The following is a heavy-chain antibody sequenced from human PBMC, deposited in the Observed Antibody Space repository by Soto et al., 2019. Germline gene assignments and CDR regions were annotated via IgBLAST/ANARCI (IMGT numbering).Heavy chain of an antibody. CDR2: IWYDGSNK. J-gene: IGHJ6*02. CDR1: GLTFSSYG. CDR3: AREKGRYWGAGPNRPWNYGMDV. D-gene: IGHD3-16*01. V-gene: IGHV3-33*01. Sequence: QVQLVESGGGGVQPGRSLRLSCAASGLTFSSYGMHWVRQAPGKGLEWVEDIWYDGSNKYYADSVKGRFTISRDNSKNTMYLQMNSLRAEDAAVYYCAREKGRYWGAGPNRPWNYGMDVWGQGTTVTVSS.